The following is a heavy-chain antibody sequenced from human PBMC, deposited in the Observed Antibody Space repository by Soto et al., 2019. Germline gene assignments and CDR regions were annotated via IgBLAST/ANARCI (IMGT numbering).Heavy chain of an antibody. D-gene: IGHD2-8*02. CDR2: IYYSGST. V-gene: IGHV4-31*03. J-gene: IGHJ4*02. CDR3: ARGMTVSYWYYFDY. CDR1: GGSISSGGYY. Sequence: QVQLQESGPGLVKPSQTLSLTCTVSGGSISSGGYYWSWIRQHPGKVLEWIGYIYYSGSTYYNPSLKSRVTSSVDTSKNQFSLKLSSVTAADTAVYYGARGMTVSYWYYFDYWVQGTLVTVSS.